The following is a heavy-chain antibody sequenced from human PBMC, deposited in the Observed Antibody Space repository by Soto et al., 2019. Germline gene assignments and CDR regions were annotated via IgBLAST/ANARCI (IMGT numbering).Heavy chain of an antibody. J-gene: IGHJ4*02. V-gene: IGHV4-39*01. CDR1: GGSISSSSYY. CDR3: ARRIAVAGTPFFDY. Sequence: QLQLQESGPGLVKPSETLSLTCTVSGGSISSSSYYWGWIRQPPGKGLEWIGSIYYSGSTYYNPSLKWRVTISVDASKNHFSLKLSSVTAADTAVYYCARRIAVAGTPFFDYWGQGTLVTVSS. CDR2: IYYSGST. D-gene: IGHD6-19*01.